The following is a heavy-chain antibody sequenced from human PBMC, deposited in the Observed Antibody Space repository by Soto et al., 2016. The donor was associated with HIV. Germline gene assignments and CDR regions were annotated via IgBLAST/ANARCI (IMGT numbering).Heavy chain of an antibody. V-gene: IGHV1-69*13. CDR2: LIPVFGTP. D-gene: IGHD3-9*01. J-gene: IGHJ4*02. CDR1: GGGFSSYG. CDR3: ARDKGTYYDIMTGAFDS. Sequence: QVHLVQSGAEVKRPGSSVKVSCKASGGGFSSYGLGWVRQAPGQGLEWMGSLIPVFGTPKISQKFQGRVIISADDSSKTAYMELSSLTSDDTAVYYCARDKGTYYDIMTGAFDSWGQGTPVSVSS.